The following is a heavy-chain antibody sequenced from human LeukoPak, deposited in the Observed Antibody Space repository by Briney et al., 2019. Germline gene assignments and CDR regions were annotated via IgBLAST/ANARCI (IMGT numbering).Heavy chain of an antibody. J-gene: IGHJ2*01. CDR2: IYYSGST. CDR1: GGSISSYY. D-gene: IGHD3-3*01. Sequence: PSETLSLTCTVSGGSISSYYWSWIRQPPGKGLEGIGYIYYSGSTNYNPSLKSRVTISVDTSKNQFSLKLSSVTAADTAVCYCARRLEYGWYFDLWGRGTLVTVSS. V-gene: IGHV4-59*08. CDR3: ARRLEYGWYFDL.